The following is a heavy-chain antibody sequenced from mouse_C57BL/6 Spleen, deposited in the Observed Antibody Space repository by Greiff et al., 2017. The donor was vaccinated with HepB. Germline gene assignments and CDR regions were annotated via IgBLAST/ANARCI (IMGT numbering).Heavy chain of an antibody. Sequence: QVQLKESGAELVRPGASVKLSCKASGYTFTDYYINWVKQRPGQGLEWIARIYPGSGNTYYNEKFKGKATLTAEKSSSTAYMQLSSLTSEDSAVYFCASSTGLDYWGQGTTLTVSS. CDR2: IYPGSGNT. V-gene: IGHV1-76*01. J-gene: IGHJ2*01. D-gene: IGHD4-1*02. CDR1: GYTFTDYY. CDR3: ASSTGLDY.